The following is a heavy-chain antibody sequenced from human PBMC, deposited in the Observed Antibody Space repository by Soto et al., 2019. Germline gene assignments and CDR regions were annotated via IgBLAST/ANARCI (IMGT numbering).Heavy chain of an antibody. V-gene: IGHV3-23*01. CDR3: AKDHDSSALPFDY. CDR2: ISGSGGST. D-gene: IGHD3-22*01. Sequence: GGSLRHSCSASGFTFRSYAMRWVRQAPGKGLEWVSAISGSGGSTYYADSVKGRFTISRDNSKNTLYLQMNSLRAEDTAVYYCAKDHDSSALPFDYWGQGTLVTVSS. J-gene: IGHJ4*02. CDR1: GFTFRSYA.